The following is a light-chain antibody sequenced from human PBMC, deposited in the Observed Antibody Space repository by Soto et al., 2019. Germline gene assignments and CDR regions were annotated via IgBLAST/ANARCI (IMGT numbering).Light chain of an antibody. CDR3: QKYNSAPWT. CDR1: QGIRNY. CDR2: AAS. J-gene: IGKJ1*01. Sequence: DIQLTQSPSSLSASVGDRVTITCRASQGIRNYLAWYQQKPGKVPKLLIYAASTLQSGVPSRFSGSGSGTDFTLTISRLQPEDVATYYCQKYNSAPWTFGQGTKVEIK. V-gene: IGKV1-27*01.